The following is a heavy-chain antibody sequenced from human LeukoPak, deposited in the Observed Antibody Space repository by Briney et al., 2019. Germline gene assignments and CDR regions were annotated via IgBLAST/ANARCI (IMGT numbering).Heavy chain of an antibody. CDR2: MNPNSGNT. CDR1: GYTFTSYD. D-gene: IGHD3-10*01. J-gene: IGHJ5*02. V-gene: IGHV1-8*01. CDR3: AGGLEVLLWFGELPFDP. Sequence: ASVKVSCKASGYTFTSYDINWVRQATGQGLEWMGWMNPNSGNTGYAQKFQGRVTMTRNTSISTAYMELSSLRSEDTAVYYCAGGLEVLLWFGELPFDPWGQGTLVTVSS.